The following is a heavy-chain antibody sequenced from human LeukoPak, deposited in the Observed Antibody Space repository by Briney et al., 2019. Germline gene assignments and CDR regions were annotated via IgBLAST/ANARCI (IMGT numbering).Heavy chain of an antibody. V-gene: IGHV3-30-3*01. CDR2: ISYDGSNK. Sequence: GGSLRLSCAASGFTFSSYAMHWVRQAPGKGLEWVAVISYDGSNKYYADSVKGRFTISRDNSKNSLYLQMSSLRVEDTAVYYCARDSRSCFDYWGQGTLVTVSS. CDR1: GFTFSSYA. J-gene: IGHJ4*02. D-gene: IGHD6-13*01. CDR3: ARDSRSCFDY.